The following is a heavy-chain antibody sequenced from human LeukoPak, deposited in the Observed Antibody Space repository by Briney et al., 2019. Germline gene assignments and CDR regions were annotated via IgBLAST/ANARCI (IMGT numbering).Heavy chain of an antibody. Sequence: ASVKVSCKASGYTFSSYGISWVRQAPGQELEWMGWISGYNGNTKYTERLQGRVTMTRDTSTNTAYMELRSLRSDDTAVYYCARDFDSSSLFDPWGQGTLVTVSS. V-gene: IGHV1-18*01. J-gene: IGHJ5*02. D-gene: IGHD6-13*01. CDR1: GYTFSSYG. CDR2: ISGYNGNT. CDR3: ARDFDSSSLFDP.